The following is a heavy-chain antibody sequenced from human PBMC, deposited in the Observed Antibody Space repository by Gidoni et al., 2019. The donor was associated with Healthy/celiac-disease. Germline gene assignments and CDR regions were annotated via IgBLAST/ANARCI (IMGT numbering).Heavy chain of an antibody. CDR3: TRDQELAIPVGYFDL. D-gene: IGHD6-13*01. CDR2: IRSKAYGGTT. CDR1: GFTFGDYA. J-gene: IGHJ2*01. V-gene: IGHV3-49*03. Sequence: EVQLVESGGGLVQPGRSLRLSCTASGFTFGDYAMSWFRQAPGKGLEWVGFIRSKAYGGTTEYAASVKGRFTISRDDSKSIAYLQMNSLKTEDTAVYYCTRDQELAIPVGYFDLWGRGTLVTVSS.